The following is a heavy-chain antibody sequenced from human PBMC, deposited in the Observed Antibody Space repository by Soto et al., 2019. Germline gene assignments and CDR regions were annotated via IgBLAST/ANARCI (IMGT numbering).Heavy chain of an antibody. CDR1: GYSFWSYA. J-gene: IGHJ6*02. Sequence: ASVKASCKAFGYSFWSYAMHCVRQAPEQRLEWMGWINAGNGDTKYSQKFQGRVTITRDTSASTAYMELSSLRSEDTAVYYCARDPIAAARYYSYYYGLDVWGQGTTVTVSS. CDR2: INAGNGDT. D-gene: IGHD6-13*01. CDR3: ARDPIAAARYYSYYYGLDV. V-gene: IGHV1-3*01.